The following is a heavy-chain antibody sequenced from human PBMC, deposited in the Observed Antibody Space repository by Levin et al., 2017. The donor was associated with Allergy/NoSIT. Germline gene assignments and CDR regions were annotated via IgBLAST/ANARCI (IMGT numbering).Heavy chain of an antibody. CDR2: ISYDGSNK. CDR1: GFTFSSYG. CDR3: AKGSFGSLWLPAPLDY. V-gene: IGHV3-30*18. J-gene: IGHJ4*02. Sequence: GGSLRLSCAASGFTFSSYGMHWVRQAPGKGLEWVAVISYDGSNKYYADSVKGRFTISRDNSKNTLYLQMNSLRAEDTAVYYCAKGSFGSLWLPAPLDYWGQGTLVTVSS. D-gene: IGHD5-18*01.